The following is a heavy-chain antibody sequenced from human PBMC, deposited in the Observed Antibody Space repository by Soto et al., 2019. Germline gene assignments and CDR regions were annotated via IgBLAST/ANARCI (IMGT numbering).Heavy chain of an antibody. CDR2: ISHRGTTI. D-gene: IGHD2-8*02. J-gene: IGHJ6*02. V-gene: IGHV3-48*03. Sequence: PGGSLRLSCAASGFTFSSYEMNWVRQAPGKGLEWVSFISHRGTTIYYADSVKGRFTISRDNARNSLYLEMNSLRDDDTAVYYCARLGFCTDINCNHYFYYYAMDVWGQGTTVTVSS. CDR1: GFTFSSYE. CDR3: ARLGFCTDINCNHYFYYYAMDV.